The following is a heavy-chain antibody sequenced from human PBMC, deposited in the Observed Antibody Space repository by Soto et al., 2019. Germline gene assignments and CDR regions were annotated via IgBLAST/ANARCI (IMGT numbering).Heavy chain of an antibody. CDR1: GFTFSNYG. CDR3: AKGPGQLLLYYFDC. Sequence: QVQLVESGGGVVQPGRSLRLSCAASGFTFSNYGMHWVRQAPGKGLEWVAVISYDGNNKYYADSVKGRFTISRDNSKNTLSLQINSLRPEDTAVYYCAKGPGQLLLYYFDCWGQGTLVTVSS. V-gene: IGHV3-30*18. D-gene: IGHD2-15*01. J-gene: IGHJ4*02. CDR2: ISYDGNNK.